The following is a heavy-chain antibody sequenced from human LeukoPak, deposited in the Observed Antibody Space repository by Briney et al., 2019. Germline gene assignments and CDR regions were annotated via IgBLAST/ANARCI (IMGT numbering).Heavy chain of an antibody. CDR2: IYYTGST. Sequence: SETLSLTCTVSGGSISTYYWSWIRQPPGKGLEWIGYIYYTGSTSYNPSLKSRVTMSVDTSKKQFSLKLSSVTAADTAVYYCARTPIYYYDNSGYYNWGQGTLVTVSS. D-gene: IGHD3-22*01. CDR1: GGSISTYY. V-gene: IGHV4-59*12. CDR3: ARTPIYYYDNSGYYN. J-gene: IGHJ4*02.